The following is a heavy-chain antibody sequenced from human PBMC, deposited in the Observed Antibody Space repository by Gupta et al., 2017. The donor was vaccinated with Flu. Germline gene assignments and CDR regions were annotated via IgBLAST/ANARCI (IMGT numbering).Heavy chain of an antibody. CDR2: ITSDGSST. CDR1: GFAFNTYW. CDR3: ARDKSYKMDV. V-gene: IGHV3-74*01. J-gene: IGHJ6*03. Sequence: EVQLVESGGDSVQPGGSLRLSCAASGFAFNTYWMHWVRQSPGKGLMWVSRITSDGSSTIYADSVKGRFTISRDNAKNMVYLQLNSLSPEDTAVYYCARDKSYKMDVWGKGTTVTVSS.